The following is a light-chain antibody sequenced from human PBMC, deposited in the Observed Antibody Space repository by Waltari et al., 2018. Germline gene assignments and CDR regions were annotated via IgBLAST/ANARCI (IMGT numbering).Light chain of an antibody. CDR1: QSISSW. CDR3: QHYNNYPPT. CDR2: KAS. J-gene: IGKJ4*01. Sequence: DIQMTQSPSTLSASVGDRVTITCRASQSISSWLAWYQQKPGKAPKLLIYKASSLQSDVPSRFSGSGSGTEFTLTISSPQPDDFATFYCQHYNNYPPTFGGGTKVEIK. V-gene: IGKV1-5*03.